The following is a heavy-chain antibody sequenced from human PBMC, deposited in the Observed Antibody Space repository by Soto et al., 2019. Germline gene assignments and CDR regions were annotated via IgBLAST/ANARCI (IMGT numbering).Heavy chain of an antibody. Sequence: GASVKVSCKASGGTFSSYAISWVRQAPGQGLEWMGGIIPIFGTANYAQKFQGRVTITADESTSTAYMELSSLRSEDTAVYYCARSTTVHYYFDYWGQGTMVTVSS. CDR3: ARSTTVHYYFDY. CDR2: IIPIFGTA. V-gene: IGHV1-69*13. J-gene: IGHJ4*02. CDR1: GGTFSSYA. D-gene: IGHD4-17*01.